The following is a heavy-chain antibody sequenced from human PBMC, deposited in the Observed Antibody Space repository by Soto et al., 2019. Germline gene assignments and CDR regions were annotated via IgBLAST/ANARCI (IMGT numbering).Heavy chain of an antibody. J-gene: IGHJ6*02. CDR1: GFTFSSYG. CDR2: IWYDGSNK. D-gene: IGHD4-4*01. Sequence: PGGSLRLSCAASGFTFSSYGTHWVRQAPGKGLEWVAVIWYDGSNKYYADSVKGRFTISRDNSKNTLYLQMNSLRAEDTAVYYCARSRSNLLHYYYYGMDVWGQGTTVTVSS. CDR3: ARSRSNLLHYYYYGMDV. V-gene: IGHV3-33*01.